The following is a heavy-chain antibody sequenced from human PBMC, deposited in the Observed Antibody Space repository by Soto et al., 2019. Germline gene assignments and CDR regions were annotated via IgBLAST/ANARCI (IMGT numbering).Heavy chain of an antibody. CDR1: GLTFGSRA. Sequence: EVQLLESGGDLKQPGGSLRLSCVASGLTFGSRAMTWVRQAPGEGLQWVATITDTGGDAKYADSVRGRFVISRDNSKKTLYLQMTSLTAEDSAMYYCERGSTDSSPGSRSFDFWGRGTLVTVSS. D-gene: IGHD3-10*01. CDR3: ERGSTDSSPGSRSFDF. V-gene: IGHV3-23*01. CDR2: ITDTGGDA. J-gene: IGHJ4*02.